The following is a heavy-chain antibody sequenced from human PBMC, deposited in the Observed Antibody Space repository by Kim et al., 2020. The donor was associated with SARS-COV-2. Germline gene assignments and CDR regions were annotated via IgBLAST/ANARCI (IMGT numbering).Heavy chain of an antibody. CDR1: GFTFSSYA. Sequence: GGSLRLSCAASGFTFSSYAMNWVRQAPGKGLEWVAVISYDGSNKYYADSVKGRFTISRDNSKNTLYLQMNSLRAEDTAVYYCARVGSGSYWGHFDYWGQGTLVTVSS. D-gene: IGHD3-10*01. CDR2: ISYDGSNK. J-gene: IGHJ4*02. V-gene: IGHV3-30*04. CDR3: ARVGSGSYWGHFDY.